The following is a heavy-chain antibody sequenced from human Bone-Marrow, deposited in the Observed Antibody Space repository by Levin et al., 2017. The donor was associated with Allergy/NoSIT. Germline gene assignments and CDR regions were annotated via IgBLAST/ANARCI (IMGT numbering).Heavy chain of an antibody. CDR1: GYTFTSYG. V-gene: IGHV1-18*01. Sequence: GASVKVSCKASGYTFTSYGISWVRQAPGQGLEWMGWISAYNGNTNYAQKLQGRVTMTTDTSTSTAYMELRSLRSDDTAVYYCARATEQRFLEWFLIRPHAHYYYMDVWGKGTTVTVSS. CDR3: ARATEQRFLEWFLIRPHAHYYYMDV. D-gene: IGHD3-3*01. CDR2: ISAYNGNT. J-gene: IGHJ6*03.